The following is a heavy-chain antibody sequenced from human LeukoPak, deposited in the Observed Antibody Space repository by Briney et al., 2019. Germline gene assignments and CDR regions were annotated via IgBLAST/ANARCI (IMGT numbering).Heavy chain of an antibody. Sequence: PGGSLRLSCAASGFTLSSDVMHWVRQAPGKGLEWVSAISGNGDSTYYVDSVKGRFAISRDNSKNTLYLQMNSLRAEDTAVYYCALYCSGGSCYSMGGAFDIWGQGTMVTVSS. CDR3: ALYCSGGSCYSMGGAFDI. CDR2: ISGNGDST. J-gene: IGHJ3*02. D-gene: IGHD2-15*01. CDR1: GFTLSSDV. V-gene: IGHV3-23*01.